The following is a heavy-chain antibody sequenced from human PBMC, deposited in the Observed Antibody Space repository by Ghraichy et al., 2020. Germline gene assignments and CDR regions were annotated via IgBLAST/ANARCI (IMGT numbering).Heavy chain of an antibody. J-gene: IGHJ3*02. CDR3: ASQQICGGDCYRALDM. Sequence: GGSLRLSCAASGFTFSSFGMTWVRQAPGKGLEWVSFISNNEGKTYYADSVKGRFTISRDNAKNSLFLQMNSLRAEDTAMYYCASQQICGGDCYRALDMWGQGTMVTVSS. D-gene: IGHD2-21*01. CDR1: GFTFSSFG. V-gene: IGHV3-21*01. CDR2: ISNNEGKT.